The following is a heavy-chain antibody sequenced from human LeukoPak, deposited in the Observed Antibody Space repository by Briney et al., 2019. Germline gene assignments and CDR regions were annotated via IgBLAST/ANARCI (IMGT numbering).Heavy chain of an antibody. CDR3: ARHLSSSFDP. D-gene: IGHD6-6*01. V-gene: IGHV4-61*05. CDR2: IYYSGST. CDR1: GFSLSTSGVG. J-gene: IGHJ5*02. Sequence: TLTLTCTFSGFSLSTSGVGVGWIRQPPGKGLEWIGYIYYSGSTNYNPSLKSRVTISVDTSKNQFSLKLSSVTAADTAVYYCARHLSSSFDPWGQGTLVTVSS.